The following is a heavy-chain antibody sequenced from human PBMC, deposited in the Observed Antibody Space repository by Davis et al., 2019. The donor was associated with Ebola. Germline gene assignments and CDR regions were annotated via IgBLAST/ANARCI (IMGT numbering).Heavy chain of an antibody. J-gene: IGHJ4*02. V-gene: IGHV3-23*01. D-gene: IGHD2/OR15-2a*01. CDR3: GRGGGNKGVDY. CDR1: GFIFRSYV. Sequence: GESLKISCAASGFIFRSYVMSWVRQAPGKGLEWVSTLGTSADTYYADSVKGRFTISRDNSRNTLYLQMNGLRTEDKAVYHCGRGGGNKGVDYWGPGTLVTVSS. CDR2: LGTSADT.